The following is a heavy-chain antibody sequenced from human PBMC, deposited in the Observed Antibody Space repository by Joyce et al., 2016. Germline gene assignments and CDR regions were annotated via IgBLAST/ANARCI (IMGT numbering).Heavy chain of an antibody. CDR1: GGDFSNYT. CDR2: IIPCFGAA. CDR3: ARGGTSSDHYFFYTLDV. J-gene: IGHJ6*02. Sequence: QVLLVQSGAAVKRPGSSLRVYCKSSGGDFSNYTVNWVRQAPGQRLEWMGGIIPCFGAAKYAEDFQGRVTLTADQSTRTAYLELSSLTSADTAVYYCARGGTSSDHYFFYTLDVWGPGTTVIVSS. D-gene: IGHD1-14*01. V-gene: IGHV1-69*12.